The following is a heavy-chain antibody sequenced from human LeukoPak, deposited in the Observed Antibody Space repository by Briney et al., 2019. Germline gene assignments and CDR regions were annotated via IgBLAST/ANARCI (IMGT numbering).Heavy chain of an antibody. Sequence: KPGGSLRLSCAASGFTFSDYYMSWIRQPPGKGLECVSYISGSTTYTNYADSVRGRFTISRDNSKNSLYLQMNSLRAEDTAVYYCARDREVVAFDIWGQGTMVTVSS. CDR1: GFTFSDYY. CDR2: ISGSTTYT. J-gene: IGHJ3*02. V-gene: IGHV3-11*05. D-gene: IGHD2-15*01. CDR3: ARDREVVAFDI.